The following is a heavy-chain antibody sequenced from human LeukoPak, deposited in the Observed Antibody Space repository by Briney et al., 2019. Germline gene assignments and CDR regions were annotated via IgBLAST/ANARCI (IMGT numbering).Heavy chain of an antibody. Sequence: SGPTLVKPTQTLTLTCTFSGFSLSTSGVGVGWIRQPPGKALEWLALIYWDDDKRYSPSLKSRLTITKDTSKNQVVLTMTNMDPVDTATYYCVHSQYLGIRLEFDYWGQGTLVTVSS. CDR3: VHSQYLGIRLEFDY. V-gene: IGHV2-5*02. J-gene: IGHJ4*02. CDR1: GFSLSTSGVG. CDR2: IYWDDDK. D-gene: IGHD7-27*01.